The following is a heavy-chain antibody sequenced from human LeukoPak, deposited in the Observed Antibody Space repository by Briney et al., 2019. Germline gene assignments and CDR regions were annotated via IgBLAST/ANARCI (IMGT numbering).Heavy chain of an antibody. J-gene: IGHJ3*02. CDR2: INPNSGGT. CDR1: GYTFTGYY. V-gene: IGHV1-2*02. D-gene: IGHD3-10*01. Sequence: ASVKVSCKASGYTFTGYYMHWVRQAPGQGLEWMGWINPNSGGTNYAQKFQGRVTMTRDTSISTAYMELSRLRSDDTAVYYCARERIPSYYGSGTPAFDIWGQGTMVTVSS. CDR3: ARERIPSYYGSGTPAFDI.